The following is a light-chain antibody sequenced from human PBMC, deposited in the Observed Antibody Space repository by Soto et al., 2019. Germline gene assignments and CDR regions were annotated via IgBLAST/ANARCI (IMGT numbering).Light chain of an antibody. CDR1: QSVSSY. CDR3: QQRSNWPPT. J-gene: IGKJ4*01. Sequence: EIVLTQSPGTLSLSPGDRATLSCRASQSVSSYLAWYQQKPGQAPRLLIYDASNRATGIPARFSGSGSGTDSTLTISSLEPEDFAVYYCQQRSNWPPTFGGGTKVDIK. CDR2: DAS. V-gene: IGKV3-11*01.